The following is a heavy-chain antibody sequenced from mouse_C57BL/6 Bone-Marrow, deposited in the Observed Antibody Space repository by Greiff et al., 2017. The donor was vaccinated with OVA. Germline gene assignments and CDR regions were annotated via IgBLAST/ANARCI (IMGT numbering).Heavy chain of an antibody. V-gene: IGHV1-55*01. CDR2: IYPGSGST. D-gene: IGHD1-1*01. CDR1: GYTFTSYW. J-gene: IGHJ1*03. CDR3: ARGNYYGSSPDWYFDV. Sequence: QVQLQQPGAELVKPGASVKMSCKASGYTFTSYWITWVKQRPGQGLEWIGDIYPGSGSTNYNEKFKSKATLTVDTSSSTAYMQLSSLTSEDSAVYYCARGNYYGSSPDWYFDVWGTGTTVTVSS.